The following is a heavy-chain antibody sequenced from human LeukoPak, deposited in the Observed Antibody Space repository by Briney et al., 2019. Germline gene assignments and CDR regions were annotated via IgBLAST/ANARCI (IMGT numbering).Heavy chain of an antibody. CDR2: IYYSGST. CDR1: GGSISSSSYY. V-gene: IGHV4-39*07. Sequence: AETLSLTCSVSGGSISSSSYYWSWIRQPPGKGLEWIGSIYYSGSTSSNPSLKSRVTISVDTSKNQFSLQLSSVTAADTAVYYCARTSKLRFRPKNWFDPWGQGTLVTVSS. CDR3: ARTSKLRFRPKNWFDP. J-gene: IGHJ5*02. D-gene: IGHD3-3*01.